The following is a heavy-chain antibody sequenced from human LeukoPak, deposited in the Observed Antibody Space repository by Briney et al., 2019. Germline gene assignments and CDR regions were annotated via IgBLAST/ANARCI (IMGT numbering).Heavy chain of an antibody. D-gene: IGHD1-1*01. Sequence: SETLSLTCAVYGGSFSGYYWSWIRQPPGEGLEWIGEINHSGSTNYNPSLKSRVTISVDTSKNQFSLKLSSVTAADTAVYYCARRTGTMPVDYWGQGTLVTVSS. CDR2: INHSGST. CDR3: ARRTGTMPVDY. J-gene: IGHJ4*02. V-gene: IGHV4-34*01. CDR1: GGSFSGYY.